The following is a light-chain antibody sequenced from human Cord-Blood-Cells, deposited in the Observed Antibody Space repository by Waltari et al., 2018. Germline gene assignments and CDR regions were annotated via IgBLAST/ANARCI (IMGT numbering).Light chain of an antibody. Sequence: SYELTQPPSVSLSPAQTASIPCPGYNLGAKYACWYQQKPGQSPVLVIYQDSKRPSGIPERFSGSNSGNTATLTISGTQAMDEADYYCQAWDSSTAVFGGGTKLTVL. J-gene: IGLJ2*01. CDR3: QAWDSSTAV. CDR1: NLGAKY. CDR2: QDS. V-gene: IGLV3-1*01.